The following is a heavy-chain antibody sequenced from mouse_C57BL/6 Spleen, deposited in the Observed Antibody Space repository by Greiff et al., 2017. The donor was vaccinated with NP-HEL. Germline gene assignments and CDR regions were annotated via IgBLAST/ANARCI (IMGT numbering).Heavy chain of an antibody. J-gene: IGHJ4*01. CDR3: ARYPVVATCEYYAMDY. CDR1: GYAFSSYW. CDR2: IYPGDGDT. Sequence: QVQLQQSGAELVKPGASVKISCKASGYAFSSYWMNWVKQRPGKGLEWIGQIYPGDGDTNYNGKFKGKATLTADKSSSTAYMQLSSLTSEDSAVYFCARYPVVATCEYYAMDYWGQGTSVTVSS. D-gene: IGHD1-1*01. V-gene: IGHV1-80*01.